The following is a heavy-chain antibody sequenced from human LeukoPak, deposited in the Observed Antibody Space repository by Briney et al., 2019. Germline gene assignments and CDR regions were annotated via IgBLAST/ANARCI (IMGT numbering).Heavy chain of an antibody. Sequence: GGSLRLSCEASGLTFSTYSMNWVRQAPGKGLEWVASINHNGNVNYYVDSVKGRFTISRDNAKNSLYLQMSNLRAEDTAVYFCARGGGLDVWGQGATVTVSS. CDR2: INHNGNVN. D-gene: IGHD3-16*01. V-gene: IGHV3-7*03. CDR3: ARGGGLDV. J-gene: IGHJ6*02. CDR1: GLTFSTYS.